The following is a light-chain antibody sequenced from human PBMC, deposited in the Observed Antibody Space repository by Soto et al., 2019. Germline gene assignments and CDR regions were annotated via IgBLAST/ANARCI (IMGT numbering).Light chain of an antibody. J-gene: IGKJ2*01. CDR1: QSVSSH. Sequence: EIVMTQSPATLSVSPGERATLSCRASQSVSSHVAWYQQKPGQAPRLLIYGASTRATGIPARFSGSGSGTEFTLTISSLQSEDFAVYYCQQYNNWFMYTFGQGTKLEIK. V-gene: IGKV3-15*01. CDR3: QQYNNWFMYT. CDR2: GAS.